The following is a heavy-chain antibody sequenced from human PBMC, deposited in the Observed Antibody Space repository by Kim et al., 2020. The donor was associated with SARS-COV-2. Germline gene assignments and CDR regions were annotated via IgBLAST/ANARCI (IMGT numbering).Heavy chain of an antibody. CDR1: GYTFTSYA. CDR2: INAGNGNT. Sequence: ASVKVSCKASGYTFTSYAMHWVRQAPGQRLEWMGWINAGNGNTKYSQKFQGRVTITRDTSASTAYMELSSLRSEDTAVYYCAREEFFYLERRLGVGWFDPWGQGTLVTVSS. D-gene: IGHD1-1*01. V-gene: IGHV1-3*01. CDR3: AREEFFYLERRLGVGWFDP. J-gene: IGHJ5*02.